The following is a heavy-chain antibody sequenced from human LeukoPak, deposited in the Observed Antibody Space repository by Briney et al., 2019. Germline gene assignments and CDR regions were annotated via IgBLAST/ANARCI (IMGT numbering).Heavy chain of an antibody. D-gene: IGHD5-24*01. V-gene: IGHV4-59*01. CDR1: GGSISSYY. Sequence: SETLSLTCTVSGGSISSYYWSWIRQPPGKGLEWIGYIYYSGSTNYNPSLKSRVTISVDTSKNQFSLKLSSVTAADTAVYYCASSSRGGYNRGVYAFDIWGQGTMVTVSS. CDR2: IYYSGST. J-gene: IGHJ3*02. CDR3: ASSSRGGYNRGVYAFDI.